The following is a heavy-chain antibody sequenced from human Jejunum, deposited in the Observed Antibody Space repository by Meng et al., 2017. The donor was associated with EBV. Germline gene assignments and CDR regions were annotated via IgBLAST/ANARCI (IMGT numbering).Heavy chain of an antibody. CDR1: GDSTSSSHW. Sequence: ELLQEAGPRLVKPSGTPSPPCAVSGDSTSSSHWWSWVRQPPGKGLEWIGEMHPGGSTNYNPSLKSRVTISVDNSKNQFSLKLTSVTAADTAVYYCAKSNDYSLNSWGQGTLVTVSS. V-gene: IGHV4-4*02. D-gene: IGHD4-11*01. CDR3: AKSNDYSLNS. J-gene: IGHJ4*02. CDR2: MHPGGST.